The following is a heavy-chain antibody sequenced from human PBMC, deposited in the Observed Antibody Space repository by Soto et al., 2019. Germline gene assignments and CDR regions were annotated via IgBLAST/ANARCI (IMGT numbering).Heavy chain of an antibody. J-gene: IGHJ4*02. CDR2: INHSGST. D-gene: IGHD2-2*01. Sequence: QVQLQQWGAGLLKPSETLSLTCAVYGGSFSGYYWSWIRQPPGKGLEWIGEINHSGSTNYNPSLKSRVTIAVDTSRNQFSLRLSSVTAADTAVYYCARAPIGCSSTCCSYYFDYWGQGTLVTVSS. CDR3: ARAPIGCSSTCCSYYFDY. V-gene: IGHV4-34*01. CDR1: GGSFSGYY.